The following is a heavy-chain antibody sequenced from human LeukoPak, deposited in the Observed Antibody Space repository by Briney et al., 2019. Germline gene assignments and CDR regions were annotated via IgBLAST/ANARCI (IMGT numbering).Heavy chain of an antibody. CDR2: ISSSGSTI. CDR1: GFTFSTYE. D-gene: IGHD3-10*01. CDR3: ARAADAMVRLRFVVDP. Sequence: PGGSPRLSCAASGFTFSTYEMNWVRQAPGKGLEWVSYISSSGSTIYYADSVKGRFTISRDNAKNSLYLQMNSLRAEDTAVYYCARAADAMVRLRFVVDPWGKGTLVTVSS. V-gene: IGHV3-48*03. J-gene: IGHJ5*02.